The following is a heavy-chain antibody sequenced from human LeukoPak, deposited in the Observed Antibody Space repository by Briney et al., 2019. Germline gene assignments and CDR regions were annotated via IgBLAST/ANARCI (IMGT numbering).Heavy chain of an antibody. CDR3: ARSLGDCSGGSCYSWVDY. Sequence: GESLKISCKGSGYSFTSYWIGWVRQMPGKGLEWMGIIYPGDSDTRYSPSFQGQVTISADKSISTAYLQWSSLKASDTAMYHCARSLGDCSGGSCYSWVDYWGQGTLVTVSS. D-gene: IGHD2-15*01. CDR1: GYSFTSYW. J-gene: IGHJ4*02. V-gene: IGHV5-51*01. CDR2: IYPGDSDT.